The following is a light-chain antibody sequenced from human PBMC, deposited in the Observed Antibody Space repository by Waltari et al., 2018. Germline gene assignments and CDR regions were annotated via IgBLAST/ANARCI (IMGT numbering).Light chain of an antibody. CDR2: ATS. J-gene: IGKJ1*01. CDR3: HQYNSLWT. CDR1: QSINGW. Sequence: DIEMTQSPSTLSAFVGDRVTITCRASQSINGWLAWYQQKPGKAPKLLIYATSSLESGVPSRFSGSASGTEFTLTISSLQPDDFATYYCHQYNSLWTFGQGTKVEIK. V-gene: IGKV1-5*03.